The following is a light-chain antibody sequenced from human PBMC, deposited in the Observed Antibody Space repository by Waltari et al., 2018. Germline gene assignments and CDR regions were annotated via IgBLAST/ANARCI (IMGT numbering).Light chain of an antibody. CDR2: RET. Sequence: SYELTQPPSVSVSPGQTASIPCSGDNLGDQYASWYQQKPGQSPVLVIYRETMRPSWIPERFSGSNSGNTATLTISATQPLDEADYFCQAGDGSTVVFGGGTKLTVL. V-gene: IGLV3-1*01. CDR3: QAGDGSTVV. J-gene: IGLJ2*01. CDR1: NLGDQY.